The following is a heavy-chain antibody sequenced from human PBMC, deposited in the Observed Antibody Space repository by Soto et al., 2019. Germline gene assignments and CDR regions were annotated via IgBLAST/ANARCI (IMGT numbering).Heavy chain of an antibody. CDR1: GGSISSSSYY. CDR3: ASDIVVVVAATYNWFDP. D-gene: IGHD2-15*01. Sequence: SETLSLTCTVSGGSISSSSYYWGWIRQPPGKGLEWIGSIYYSGSTYYNPSLKSRVTISVDTSKNQFSLKLSSVTAADTAVYYCASDIVVVVAATYNWFDPWGQGTLVTVSS. CDR2: IYYSGST. V-gene: IGHV4-39*01. J-gene: IGHJ5*02.